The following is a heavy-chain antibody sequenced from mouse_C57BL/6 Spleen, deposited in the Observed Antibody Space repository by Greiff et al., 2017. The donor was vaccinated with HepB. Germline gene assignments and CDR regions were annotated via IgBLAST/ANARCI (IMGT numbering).Heavy chain of an antibody. CDR2: IYPGSGST. Sequence: QVQLQQPGAELVKPGASVKMSCKASGYTFTSYWITWVKQRPGQGLEWIGDIYPGSGSTNYNEKFKSKATLTVDTSSSTAYMQLSSLTSEDSAVYYCGGHDGYNWYFDVWGTGTTVTVSS. J-gene: IGHJ1*03. D-gene: IGHD2-3*01. CDR1: GYTFTSYW. CDR3: GGHDGYNWYFDV. V-gene: IGHV1-55*01.